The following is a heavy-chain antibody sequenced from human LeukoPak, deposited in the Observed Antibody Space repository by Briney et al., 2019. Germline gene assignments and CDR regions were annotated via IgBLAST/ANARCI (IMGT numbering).Heavy chain of an antibody. V-gene: IGHV3-20*04. CDR1: GFTFDDSV. J-gene: IGHJ3*02. CDR3: AKDYGSGSDYQDAFDI. D-gene: IGHD3-10*01. Sequence: GGSLRLSCAASGFTFDDSVMSWVRQAPGKGLEWVSSINWNGGSTGYADSVKGRFTISRDNAKNSLYLQMNSLRAEDTAVYYCAKDYGSGSDYQDAFDIWGQGTMVTVSS. CDR2: INWNGGST.